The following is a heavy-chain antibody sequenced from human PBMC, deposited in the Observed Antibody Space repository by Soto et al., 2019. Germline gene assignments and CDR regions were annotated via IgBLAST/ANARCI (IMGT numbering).Heavy chain of an antibody. D-gene: IGHD3-22*01. CDR2: FDPEDGET. Sequence: ASVKVSCKVSGYTLTELSMHWVRQAPGKGLEWMGGFDPEDGETIYAQKFQGRVTMTEDTSTDTAYMELSSLRSEDTAVYYCATTYYYDSSGYYRAFDIWGQGIMVTVSS. CDR1: GYTLTELS. V-gene: IGHV1-24*01. J-gene: IGHJ3*02. CDR3: ATTYYYDSSGYYRAFDI.